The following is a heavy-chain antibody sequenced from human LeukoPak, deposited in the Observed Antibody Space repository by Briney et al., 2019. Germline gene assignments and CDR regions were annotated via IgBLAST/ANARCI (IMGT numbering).Heavy chain of an antibody. V-gene: IGHV5-51*01. Sequence: GESLKISCKISGDRLTNNWIGWVRQVPGKGLEWMGLICPGNSDTRYSPLFQGQVTLSVDRSISTAYLHWSGLKPSDTAIYYGAIFALTSSLDYWGQGTLVTVSS. J-gene: IGHJ4*02. CDR3: AIFALTSSLDY. CDR1: GDRLTNNW. D-gene: IGHD6-13*01. CDR2: ICPGNSDT.